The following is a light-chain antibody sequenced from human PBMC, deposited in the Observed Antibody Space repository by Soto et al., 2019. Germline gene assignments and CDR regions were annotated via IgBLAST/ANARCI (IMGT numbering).Light chain of an antibody. Sequence: QSALTQPPSVSGSPGQSVTISCTGTSSDVGAYNRVSWYQQPPGTAPKLIIYEANNRPSGVPDRFSGSNSGNTASLTISGLQAEDEADYYCNSYTTGNTYVFGTGTKVTVL. J-gene: IGLJ1*01. V-gene: IGLV2-18*02. CDR1: SSDVGAYNR. CDR2: EAN. CDR3: NSYTTGNTYV.